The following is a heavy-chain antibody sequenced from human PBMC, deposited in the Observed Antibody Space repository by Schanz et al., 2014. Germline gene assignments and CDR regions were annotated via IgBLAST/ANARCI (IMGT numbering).Heavy chain of an antibody. V-gene: IGHV3-23*01. J-gene: IGHJ4*02. D-gene: IGHD1-1*01. Sequence: VQLQESGPGLVKPSQTLSLTCTVSGGSVSSGGDYWSWVRQAPGKGLEWVSALSGSGGSTYYAGSVKGRFTISRDNSKNTLYLQMNSLRAGDTAVYYCARGTDWILHYWGQGALVTVSS. CDR2: LSGSGGST. CDR1: GGSVSSGGDY. CDR3: ARGTDWILHY.